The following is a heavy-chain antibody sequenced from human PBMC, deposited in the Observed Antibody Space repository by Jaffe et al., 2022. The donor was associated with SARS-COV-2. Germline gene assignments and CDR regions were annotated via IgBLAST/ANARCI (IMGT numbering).Heavy chain of an antibody. CDR2: INVNSDYK. J-gene: IGHJ1*01. D-gene: IGHD1-26*01. CDR3: SPLGLTDL. CDR1: GFNFKSYT. Sequence: DVHLVQSGGGLVEPGGSLTLSCSASGFNFKSYTFNWVRQPPGKGLQWVSSINVNSDYKYYTDSVKGRFTISRDNSNNFLSLHMNNLRADDTAVYYCSPLGLTDLWGQGALVTVSS. V-gene: IGHV3-21*06.